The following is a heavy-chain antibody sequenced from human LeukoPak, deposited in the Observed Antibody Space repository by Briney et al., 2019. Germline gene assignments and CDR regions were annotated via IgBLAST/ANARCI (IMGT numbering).Heavy chain of an antibody. CDR2: ISGYNGDT. J-gene: IGHJ4*02. CDR1: GYTFTSYG. V-gene: IGHV1-18*01. D-gene: IGHD3-10*01. CDR3: ARLTLYGSGSYYKD. Sequence: GASVKVSCKASGYTFTSYGISWVRQAPGQGLEWMGWISGYNGDTNYAQKFQGRVTMTTDTSTSTVYMDLRSLRPDDTAVYYCARLTLYGSGSYYKDWGQGTLVTVSS.